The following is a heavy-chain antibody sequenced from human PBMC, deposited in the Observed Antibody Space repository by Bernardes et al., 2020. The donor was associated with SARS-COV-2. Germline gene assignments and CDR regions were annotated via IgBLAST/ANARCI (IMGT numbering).Heavy chain of an antibody. CDR1: GFTFSDYT. D-gene: IGHD3-10*01. J-gene: IGHJ5*01. V-gene: IGHV3-21*01. Sequence: GGSLRLSCAASGFTFSDYTMSWVRQAPGKGLEWVSSISRSNTYIDYADLVKGRFTVSRDNAKNSLYLQMDSLRAEDTAVYYCARASQPSSGSGTKNFFDPWGQGTLVTVSS. CDR2: ISRSNTYI. CDR3: ARASQPSSGSGTKNFFDP.